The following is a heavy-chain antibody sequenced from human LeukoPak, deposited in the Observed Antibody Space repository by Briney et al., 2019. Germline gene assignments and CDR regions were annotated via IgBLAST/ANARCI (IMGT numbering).Heavy chain of an antibody. V-gene: IGHV3-30-3*01. J-gene: IGHJ4*02. D-gene: IGHD6-19*01. CDR3: AREIAVAGPFDY. CDR2: ISYDGSNK. CDR1: GFTFSSYA. Sequence: GGSLRLSCAASGFTFSSYAMHWVRQAPGKGLEWVAVISYDGSNKYYADSVKGRFTISRDNSKNTLYLQMNSLRAEDTAVYYCAREIAVAGPFDYWGQGTLVTVSS.